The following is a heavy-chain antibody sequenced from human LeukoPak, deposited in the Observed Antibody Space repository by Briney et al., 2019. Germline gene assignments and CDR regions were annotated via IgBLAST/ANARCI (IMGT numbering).Heavy chain of an antibody. CDR2: VNSDGRST. J-gene: IGHJ4*02. CDR1: GFIFSSRW. Sequence: PGGSLRLSCAASGFIFSSRWMHWVRQAPGKGLVWVSRVNSDGRSTNYADFVKGRFAISRDNAKNTLYLQMNSLRAEDTAVYYCARGDSSGWYLLDFWGQGILVTASS. CDR3: ARGDSSGWYLLDF. V-gene: IGHV3-74*01. D-gene: IGHD6-19*01.